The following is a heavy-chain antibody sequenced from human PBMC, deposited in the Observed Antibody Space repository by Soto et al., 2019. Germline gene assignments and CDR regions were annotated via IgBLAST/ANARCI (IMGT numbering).Heavy chain of an antibody. CDR3: ASLSVDTAIPYYFDY. D-gene: IGHD5-18*01. J-gene: IGHJ4*02. Sequence: SETLSLTCTVSGGSISRSSYYWGWIRQPPGKGLEWIGSIYYGGSTYYDPSLKSRVTISVDTSKNQFFLELSSVTAADTAVYYCASLSVDTAIPYYFDYWGQGTLVTVSS. CDR1: GGSISRSSYY. CDR2: IYYGGST. V-gene: IGHV4-39*01.